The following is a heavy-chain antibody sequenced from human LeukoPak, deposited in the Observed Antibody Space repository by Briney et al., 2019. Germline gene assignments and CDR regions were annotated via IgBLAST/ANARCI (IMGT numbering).Heavy chain of an antibody. Sequence: GGSLRLSCVASEFTFSNYWIHWVRQPPGKGLVWVSRIRYDGIVTNYADSVEGRFTISRDNAKSTVHLQMNSLRDDDTAVYYCARANPADFYLWGRGTLVTVSS. CDR1: EFTFSNYW. CDR2: IRYDGIVT. CDR3: ARANPADFYL. J-gene: IGHJ2*01. D-gene: IGHD1-14*01. V-gene: IGHV3-74*01.